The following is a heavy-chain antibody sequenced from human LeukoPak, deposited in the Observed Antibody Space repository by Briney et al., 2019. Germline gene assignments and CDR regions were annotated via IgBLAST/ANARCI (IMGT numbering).Heavy chain of an antibody. Sequence: GGSLRLSCAASGFTFSSYSMNWVRQAPGKGLEWVSYIRSSDTTIYYADSVKGRFTISTDNAKNSLYLQMNSLRDDDTAVYYCARDTYDILTGYYKWAFDIWGQGTMVTVSS. J-gene: IGHJ3*02. CDR1: GFTFSSYS. V-gene: IGHV3-48*02. CDR2: IRSSDTTI. CDR3: ARDTYDILTGYYKWAFDI. D-gene: IGHD3-9*01.